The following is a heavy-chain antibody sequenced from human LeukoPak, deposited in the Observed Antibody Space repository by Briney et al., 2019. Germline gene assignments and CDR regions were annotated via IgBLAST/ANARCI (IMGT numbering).Heavy chain of an antibody. CDR2: IHYSGST. J-gene: IGHJ4*02. V-gene: IGHV4-59*12. D-gene: IGHD3-10*01. Sequence: SETLSLTCTVSGDSISSYYWSWIRQPPPKELDGIGFIHYSGSTNYKHSLTSRLTHSVDTSNNQFSLKLSSVTAADTAIYYCARARITMVRGVIIIRGGHFDSWGQGTLVTVSS. CDR1: GDSISSYY. CDR3: ARARITMVRGVIIIRGGHFDS.